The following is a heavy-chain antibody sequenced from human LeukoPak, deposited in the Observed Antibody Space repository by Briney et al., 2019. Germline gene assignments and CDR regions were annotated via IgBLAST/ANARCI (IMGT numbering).Heavy chain of an antibody. CDR2: INHSGST. D-gene: IGHD3-22*01. J-gene: IGHJ5*02. Sequence: PSETLSLTCAVYGGSFSGYYWSWIRQPPGKGLEWIGEINHSGSTNYNPSLKSRVTISVDTSKNQFSLKLSSVTAADTAVYYCARSYDSSGYYNENWFDPWGQGTLVTVSS. CDR3: ARSYDSSGYYNENWFDP. CDR1: GGSFSGYY. V-gene: IGHV4-34*01.